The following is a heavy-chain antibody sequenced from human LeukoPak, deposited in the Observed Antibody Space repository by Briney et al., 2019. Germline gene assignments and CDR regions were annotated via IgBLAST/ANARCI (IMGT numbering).Heavy chain of an antibody. CDR2: INTNTGNP. CDR3: AIAGYSSSWTPWYYGMDV. CDR1: GYTFTSYA. Sequence: ASVKVSCKASGYTFTSYAMNWVRQAPGQGLEWMGWINTNTGNPTYAQGFTGRFVLSLDTSVSTAYLQISSLKAEDTAVYYCAIAGYSSSWTPWYYGMDVWGQGTTVTVSS. D-gene: IGHD6-13*01. J-gene: IGHJ6*02. V-gene: IGHV7-4-1*02.